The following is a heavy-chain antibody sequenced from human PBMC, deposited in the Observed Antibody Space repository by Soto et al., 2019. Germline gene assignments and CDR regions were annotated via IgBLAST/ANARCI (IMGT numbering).Heavy chain of an antibody. Sequence: QVQLVQSGAEVKKPGSSVKVSCKASGGTFSSYAISWVRQAPGQGLEWMGGIIPIFGTANYAQKFQGRVTITADESTSTAYMELSRLRSEDTAVYYCARDLRIAARPGYYGMDVWGKGTKVTVSS. V-gene: IGHV1-69*01. CDR1: GGTFSSYA. J-gene: IGHJ6*04. CDR3: ARDLRIAARPGYYGMDV. CDR2: IIPIFGTA. D-gene: IGHD6-6*01.